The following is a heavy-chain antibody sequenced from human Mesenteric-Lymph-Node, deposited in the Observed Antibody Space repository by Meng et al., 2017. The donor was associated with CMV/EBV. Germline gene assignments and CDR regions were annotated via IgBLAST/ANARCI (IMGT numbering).Heavy chain of an antibody. J-gene: IGHJ3*02. V-gene: IGHV4-31*02. D-gene: IGHD5-12*01. CDR1: GGSISSGGYY. CDR2: IYYSGST. CDR3: AKRLVADDAFDI. Sequence: VCGGSISSGGYYWSWLRQHPGKGLEWIGYIYYSGSTYYNPSLKSRVTISVDTSKNQFSLKLSSVTAADTAVYYCAKRLVADDAFDIWGQGTMVTVSS.